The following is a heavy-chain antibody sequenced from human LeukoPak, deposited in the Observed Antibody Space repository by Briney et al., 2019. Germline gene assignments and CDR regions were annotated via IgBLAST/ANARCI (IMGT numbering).Heavy chain of an antibody. Sequence: SETLSLTCAVSGYSISSGYYWGWIRQPPGKGLEWNGSIYHSGSTYYNPSLKSRVTISVDTSKNQFSLKLSSVTAADTAVYYCARLKSTVTTRGLVYYMDVWGKGTTVTVSS. J-gene: IGHJ6*03. CDR2: IYHSGST. CDR3: ARLKSTVTTRGLVYYMDV. CDR1: GYSISSGYY. D-gene: IGHD4-11*01. V-gene: IGHV4-38-2*01.